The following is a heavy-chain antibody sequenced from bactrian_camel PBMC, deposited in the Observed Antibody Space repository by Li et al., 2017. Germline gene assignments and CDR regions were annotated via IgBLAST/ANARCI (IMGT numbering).Heavy chain of an antibody. D-gene: IGHD2*01. CDR1: GNGDGFGY. V-gene: IGHV3S53*01. CDR3: ASVRGNWYFDY. J-gene: IGHJ4*01. CDR2: IDSGGST. Sequence: VESGGGSVRPGGSLTLSCAVSGNGDGFGYRCTGWFRQAPGQEREGVATIDSGGSTTYVDPVKGRFTISRDNAKNTLYLQLNSLKTADTAMYYCASVRGNWYFDYWGQGTQVTVS.